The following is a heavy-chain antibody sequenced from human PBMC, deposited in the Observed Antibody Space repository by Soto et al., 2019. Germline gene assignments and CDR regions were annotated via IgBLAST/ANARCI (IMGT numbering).Heavy chain of an antibody. D-gene: IGHD1-20*01. Sequence: GGSLRLSCAASGFTFSSYGMHWVRQAPGKGLEWVAVIWYDGSNKYYADSVKGRFTISRDNSKNTLYLQMNSLRAEDTAVYYCARENSITGPFDYWGQGTLVTVSS. CDR3: ARENSITGPFDY. CDR2: IWYDGSNK. V-gene: IGHV3-33*01. J-gene: IGHJ4*02. CDR1: GFTFSSYG.